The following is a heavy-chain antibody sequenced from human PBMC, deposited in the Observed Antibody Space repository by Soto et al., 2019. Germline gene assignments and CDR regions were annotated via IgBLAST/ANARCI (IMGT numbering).Heavy chain of an antibody. Sequence: SVKVSCKASGFTFSRSAVQWVRQARGQGLEWVGWIVVASGKTEYAQKFQERVSISRDMSTRTVYMDLSSLTSEDTAIYYCAATLDWGSYDFGGYPSWGLGTPVTVSS. CDR1: GFTFSRSA. CDR2: IVVASGKT. V-gene: IGHV1-58*01. J-gene: IGHJ4*02. D-gene: IGHD2-15*01. CDR3: AATLDWGSYDFGGYPS.